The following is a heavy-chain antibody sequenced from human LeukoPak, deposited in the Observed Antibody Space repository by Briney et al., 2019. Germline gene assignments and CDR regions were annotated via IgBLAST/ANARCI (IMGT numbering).Heavy chain of an antibody. CDR2: ISGSGGST. D-gene: IGHD3-9*01. CDR1: GFTFSSYA. J-gene: IGHJ4*02. CDR3: AKVLRYFDWLSSFDY. Sequence: PGGSLRLSCAASGFTFSSYAMGWVRQAPGKGLEWVSAISGSGGSTYYADSVKGRFTISRDNSKNTLYLQMNSLRAEDTAVYYCAKVLRYFDWLSSFDYWGQGTLVTVSS. V-gene: IGHV3-23*01.